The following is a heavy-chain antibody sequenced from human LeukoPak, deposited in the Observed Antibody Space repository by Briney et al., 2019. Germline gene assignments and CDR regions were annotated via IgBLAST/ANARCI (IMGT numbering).Heavy chain of an antibody. J-gene: IGHJ6*02. CDR1: GGSISSYY. V-gene: IGHV5-51*01. Sequence: ETLSLTCTVSGGSISSYYWSWIRQPPGKGLEWMGIIYPDDSNTRYSPSFQGQVTISADKSISTAYLQWSSLKASDTAMYYCARFFSCTSTNCYVSGMDVWGQGTTVTVSS. CDR3: ARFFSCTSTNCYVSGMDV. CDR2: IYPDDSNT. D-gene: IGHD2-2*01.